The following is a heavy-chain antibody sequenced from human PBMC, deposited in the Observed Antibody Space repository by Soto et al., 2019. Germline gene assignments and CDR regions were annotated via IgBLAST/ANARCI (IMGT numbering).Heavy chain of an antibody. V-gene: IGHV1-69*13. CDR2: IIPIFGTA. CDR1: GGTFSSYA. CDR3: ARPSVAGTSYYYYGMDV. D-gene: IGHD6-19*01. J-gene: IGHJ6*02. Sequence: SVKVSCKASGGTFSSYAISWVRQAPGQGLEWMGGIIPIFGTANYAQKFQGRVTITADESTSTAYMELSSLRSEDTAVHYCARPSVAGTSYYYYGMDVWGQGTTVTVSS.